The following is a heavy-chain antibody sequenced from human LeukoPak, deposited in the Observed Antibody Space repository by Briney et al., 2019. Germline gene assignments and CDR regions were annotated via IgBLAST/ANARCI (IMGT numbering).Heavy chain of an antibody. Sequence: GGSLRLSCAASGFTFSSYRMHWVRQAPGKGLVWVSHINTDGSSTSYADSVKGRFPISRDNAKNTLYLQMNSLRGEDTAVYYCASLGGPPAITRDYWGQGTLVTVSS. CDR2: INTDGSST. V-gene: IGHV3-74*01. CDR1: GFTFSSYR. CDR3: ASLGGPPAITRDY. J-gene: IGHJ4*02. D-gene: IGHD2-2*02.